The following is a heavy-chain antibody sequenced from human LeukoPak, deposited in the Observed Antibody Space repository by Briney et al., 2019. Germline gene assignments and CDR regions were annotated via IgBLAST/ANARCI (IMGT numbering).Heavy chain of an antibody. CDR3: ASPIGPDGLDH. CDR2: ISSGSSNI. J-gene: IGHJ4*02. D-gene: IGHD2-2*01. CDR1: GFTLSRYT. V-gene: IGHV3-21*01. Sequence: GGSLRPSCAASGFTLSRYTVNCVRQAPGKGLEWVSSISSGSSNIHYADSVKGRFTISRDNAKNSLYLQMNSLRAEDTAVYYCASPIGPDGLDHWGQGTLVSVSS.